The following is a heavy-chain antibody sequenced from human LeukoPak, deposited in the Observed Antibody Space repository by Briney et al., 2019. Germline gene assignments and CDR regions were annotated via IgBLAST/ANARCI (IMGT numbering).Heavy chain of an antibody. CDR3: AREPGNNGDLVY. J-gene: IGHJ4*02. CDR2: ISTSGSST. Sequence: GGSLRLSCAASGFTFGTYNMNWVRQAPGKGLERVSSISTSGSSTFYADSMKGRLTISRDNAKSSLYLQMSSLRAEDTAVYYCAREPGNNGDLVYWGQGTLVTVSS. D-gene: IGHD4-17*01. CDR1: GFTFGTYN. V-gene: IGHV3-21*01.